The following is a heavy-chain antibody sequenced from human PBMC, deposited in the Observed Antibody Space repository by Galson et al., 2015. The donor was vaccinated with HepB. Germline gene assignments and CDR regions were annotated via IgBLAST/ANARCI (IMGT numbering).Heavy chain of an antibody. J-gene: IGHJ6*02. CDR3: ARVDGTIYNYALDV. D-gene: IGHD1-14*01. CDR2: TYYRSKWYN. V-gene: IGHV6-1*01. Sequence: CAISGDSVSNNGATWNWIRQSPSRGLEWLGRTYYRSKWYNDYAVSVRSRITINPDTSKNQFSLQLNSVTPEDTALYFCARVDGTIYNYALDVWGQGTPVTGSS. CDR1: GDSVSNNGAT.